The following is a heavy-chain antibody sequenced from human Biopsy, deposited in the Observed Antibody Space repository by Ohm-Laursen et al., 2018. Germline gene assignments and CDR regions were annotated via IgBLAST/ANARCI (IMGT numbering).Heavy chain of an antibody. Sequence: SLRLSCAAPGFTFSNYWMHWVRQAPGKGPVWVSRINSDGSSTSYADSVKGRFTISRDNAKNTLYLQMDSLRVEDTAVYYCARDDGFYARTSGMDVWGQGTTVTVSS. V-gene: IGHV3-74*01. D-gene: IGHD2-8*01. J-gene: IGHJ6*02. CDR2: INSDGSST. CDR3: ARDDGFYARTSGMDV. CDR1: GFTFSNYW.